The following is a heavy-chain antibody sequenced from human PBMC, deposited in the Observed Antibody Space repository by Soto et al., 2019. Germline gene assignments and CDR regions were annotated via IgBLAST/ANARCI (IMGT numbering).Heavy chain of an antibody. J-gene: IGHJ6*02. D-gene: IGHD5-18*01. CDR3: ARRGGAAMSPYYYYGMDV. CDR2: IYPGDSDT. V-gene: IGHV5-51*01. Sequence: PGKGPEWMGIIYPGDSDTRYSPSFQGQVTISADKSISTAYLQWSSLKASDTAMYYCARRGGAAMSPYYYYGMDVWGQGTTVTVSS.